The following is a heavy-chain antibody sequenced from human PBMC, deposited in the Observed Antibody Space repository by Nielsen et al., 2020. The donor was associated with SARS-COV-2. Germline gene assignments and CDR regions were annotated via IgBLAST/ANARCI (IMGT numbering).Heavy chain of an antibody. V-gene: IGHV3-7*01. Sequence: GESLKISCAASGFTFSSYWMSWVRQAPGKGLEWVANIKQDGSEKYYVDSVKGRFTISRDNAKNSLYLQMNSLRAEDTAVYYCAKVNPVAGWVDYWGQGTLVTVSS. CDR2: IKQDGSEK. CDR1: GFTFSSYW. J-gene: IGHJ4*02. D-gene: IGHD6-19*01. CDR3: AKVNPVAGWVDY.